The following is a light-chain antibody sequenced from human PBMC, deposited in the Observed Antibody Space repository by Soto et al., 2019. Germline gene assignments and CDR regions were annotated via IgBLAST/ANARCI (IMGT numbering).Light chain of an antibody. CDR2: ATS. V-gene: IGKV1-39*01. J-gene: IGKJ2*01. Sequence: DIQMTQSPSSLSASVGDRVTITCRASQSISSYLNWYQQKPGKAPKRLFYATSSLLSGVPSRFSGSGSGTDFTLTISSLQPEDFATYYCQQSYITPYTFGQGTKLEIK. CDR3: QQSYITPYT. CDR1: QSISSY.